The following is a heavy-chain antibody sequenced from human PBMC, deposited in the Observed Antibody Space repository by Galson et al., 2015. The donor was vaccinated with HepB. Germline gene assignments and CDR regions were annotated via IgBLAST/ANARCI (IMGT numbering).Heavy chain of an antibody. V-gene: IGHV1-2*06. CDR3: ARGSRAVGVVTGILDS. CDR2: INPKNDGS. J-gene: IGHJ4*02. D-gene: IGHD2-21*02. CDR1: GYTFTGYY. Sequence: SVKVSCKASGYTFTGYYIHWVRQAPGQGLEWMGRINPKNDGSNYAQKFQGRVTMTTDTSISTAYMDLRRLRSDDPAMYYCARGSRAVGVVTGILDSWGQGTLVTVSS.